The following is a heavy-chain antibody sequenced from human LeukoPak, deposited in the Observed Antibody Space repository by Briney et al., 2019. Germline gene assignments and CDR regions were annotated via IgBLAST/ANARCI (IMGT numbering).Heavy chain of an antibody. Sequence: GGSLRHSCAASGFTFDDYGMSWVRQAPGKGLEWVSGINWNGGSTGYAESVKGRFTISRDNAKNSLYLQMNSLRAEDTALYHCARGSSDSSGHYLDYWGQGTLVTVSS. CDR1: GFTFDDYG. V-gene: IGHV3-20*01. D-gene: IGHD3-22*01. J-gene: IGHJ4*02. CDR2: INWNGGST. CDR3: ARGSSDSSGHYLDY.